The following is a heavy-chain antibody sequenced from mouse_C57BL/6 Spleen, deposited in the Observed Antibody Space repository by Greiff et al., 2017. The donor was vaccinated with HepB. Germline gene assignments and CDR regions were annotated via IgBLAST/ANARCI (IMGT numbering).Heavy chain of an antibody. V-gene: IGHV1-50*01. D-gene: IGHD1-1*01. Sequence: QVQLQQPGAELVKPGASVKLSCKASGYTFTSYWMQWVKQRPGQGLEWIGEIDPSDSYTNYNQKFKGKATLTVDTSSSTAYMQLSSLTSEDSAVYYCARSGDGSSYFDYWGQGTTLTVSS. J-gene: IGHJ2*01. CDR2: IDPSDSYT. CDR3: ARSGDGSSYFDY. CDR1: GYTFTSYW.